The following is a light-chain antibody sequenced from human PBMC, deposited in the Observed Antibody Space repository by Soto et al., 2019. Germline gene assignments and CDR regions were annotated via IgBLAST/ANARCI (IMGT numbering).Light chain of an antibody. J-gene: IGKJ1*01. Sequence: DIQMTQSPSTLSGSVGDRVTITCRASETISSWLAWYQQKPGKAPKLLIYKASTLKSGVPSRFSGSGSGTEFTLTISSLQPDDFATYYCQHCNSYSEAFGQATKVDIK. CDR2: KAS. V-gene: IGKV1-5*03. CDR3: QHCNSYSEA. CDR1: ETISSW.